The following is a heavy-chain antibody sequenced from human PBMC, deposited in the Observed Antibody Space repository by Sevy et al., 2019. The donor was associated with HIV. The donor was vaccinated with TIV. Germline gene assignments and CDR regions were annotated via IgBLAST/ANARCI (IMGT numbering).Heavy chain of an antibody. CDR2: ISYDGSNK. Sequence: GGSLRLSCAASGFTFSSYGMHWVRQAPGKGLEWVAVISYDGSNKYYADSVKGRFTISRDNSKNSTYLQMNSLRAEDTAVYYCAKDRDYYDSSGPLDYWGQGTLVTVSS. CDR1: GFTFSSYG. J-gene: IGHJ4*02. D-gene: IGHD3-22*01. V-gene: IGHV3-30*18. CDR3: AKDRDYYDSSGPLDY.